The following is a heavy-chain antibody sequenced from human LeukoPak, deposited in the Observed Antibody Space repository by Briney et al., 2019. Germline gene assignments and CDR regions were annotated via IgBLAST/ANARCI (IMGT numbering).Heavy chain of an antibody. V-gene: IGHV3-23*01. CDR3: AKDRRPYDSSGYYY. CDR1: GVTLSTYA. Sequence: PGGSLRLSCAASGVTLSTYAMSWTRQAPGKGLEWVSGISSSGSGGSTYYADSVKGRFTISRDNSKNTLYLQMNSLRAEDTAVYYCAKDRRPYDSSGYYYWGQGTLVTVSS. J-gene: IGHJ4*02. CDR2: ISSSGSGGST. D-gene: IGHD3-22*01.